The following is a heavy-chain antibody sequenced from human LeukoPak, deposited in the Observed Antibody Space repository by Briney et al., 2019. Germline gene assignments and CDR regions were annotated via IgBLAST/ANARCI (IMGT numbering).Heavy chain of an antibody. CDR3: ARDTSSYGSQTGDNI. V-gene: IGHV3-21*01. J-gene: IGHJ4*02. Sequence: PGGSLRLSCAASGFTFSSYTMNWVRRAPGKGLEWVSSISSSSAYIFYADSVKGRFTISRDNAENSLFLQTNSLRPEDTAVYYYARDTSSYGSQTGDNIWGQGTLVTVSS. CDR1: GFTFSSYT. D-gene: IGHD3-10*01. CDR2: ISSSSAYI.